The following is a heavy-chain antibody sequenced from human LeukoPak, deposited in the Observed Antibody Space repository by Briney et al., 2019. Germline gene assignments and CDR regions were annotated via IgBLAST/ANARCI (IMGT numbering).Heavy chain of an antibody. V-gene: IGHV3-48*03. Sequence: GGSLRLACAASGFTFSSYEMNWVCQAPGKGLEWVSYISSSGSTIYYADSVKGRFTISRDNAKNSLYLQMNSLRAEDTAVYYCAELGITMIGGVWGKGTTVTISS. CDR3: AELGITMIGGV. CDR2: ISSSGSTI. CDR1: GFTFSSYE. D-gene: IGHD3-10*02. J-gene: IGHJ6*04.